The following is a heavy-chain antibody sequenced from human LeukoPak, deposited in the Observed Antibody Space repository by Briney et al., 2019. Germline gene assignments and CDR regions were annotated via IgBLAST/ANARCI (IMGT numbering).Heavy chain of an antibody. CDR3: ARALTPSDTAMVPLFDY. CDR1: GYTFTGYY. V-gene: IGHV1-46*01. Sequence: ASVKVSCKASGYTFTGYYMHWVRQAPGQGLEWMGIINPSGGSTSYAQKFQGRVTMTRDTSTSTVYMELSSLRSEDTAVYYCARALTPSDTAMVPLFDYWGQGTLVTVSS. CDR2: INPSGGST. J-gene: IGHJ4*02. D-gene: IGHD5-18*01.